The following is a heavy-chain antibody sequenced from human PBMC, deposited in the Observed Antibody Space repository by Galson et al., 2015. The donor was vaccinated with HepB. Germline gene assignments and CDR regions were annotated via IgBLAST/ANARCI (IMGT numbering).Heavy chain of an antibody. Sequence: ETLSLTCAVFGDSISSSNWWSWVRQPPGKGLEWIGEIYHSGSTNYNPSLKSRVIISVDKSKNEFSLKLSSVTAADTAVYYCASLYYDILTGYYAFDYWGQGSLVTVSS. D-gene: IGHD3-9*01. J-gene: IGHJ4*02. CDR1: GDSISSSNW. CDR3: ASLYYDILTGYYAFDY. V-gene: IGHV4-4*02. CDR2: IYHSGST.